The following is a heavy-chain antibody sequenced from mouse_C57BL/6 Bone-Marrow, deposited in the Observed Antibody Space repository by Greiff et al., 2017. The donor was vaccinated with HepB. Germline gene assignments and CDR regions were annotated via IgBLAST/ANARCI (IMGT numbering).Heavy chain of an antibody. CDR3: ERYYYGSRPAGFAD. V-gene: IGHV1-7*01. J-gene: IGHJ3*01. CDR1: GYTFTSYW. CDR2: INPSSGYT. D-gene: IGHD1-1*01. Sequence: QVQLQQSGAELAKPGASVKLSCKASGYTFTSYWMHWVKQRPGQGLEWIGYINPSSGYTKYNQKFKDKATLTADKSSSTAYMQLSSLTYEDSAVYYGERYYYGSRPAGFADWGQGTVVNVSA.